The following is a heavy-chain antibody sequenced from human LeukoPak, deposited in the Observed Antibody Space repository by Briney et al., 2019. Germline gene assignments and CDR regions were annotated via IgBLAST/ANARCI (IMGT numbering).Heavy chain of an antibody. D-gene: IGHD3-22*01. CDR1: GFTFSSYS. Sequence: PGGSLRLSCAASGFTFSSYSMNWVRQAPGKGLEWVSSISSSSSYIYYADSVKGRFTISRDNAKNSLYLQMNSLRAEDTAVYYCASSPSSGPTSGYWGQGTLVTVSS. CDR3: ASSPSSGPTSGY. CDR2: ISSSSSYI. V-gene: IGHV3-21*01. J-gene: IGHJ4*02.